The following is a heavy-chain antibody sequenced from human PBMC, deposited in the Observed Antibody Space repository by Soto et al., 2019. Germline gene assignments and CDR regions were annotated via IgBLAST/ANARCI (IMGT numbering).Heavy chain of an antibody. CDR1: GFTFSSYG. Sequence: QVQLVESGGGVVQPGRSLRLSCAASGFTFSSYGMHWVRQAPGKGLEWVAVISYDGSNKYYADSVKGRFTISRDNSTNTLYQQMGSLRAEDTAVYYCVKDGSSGWPYYYGMDVWGKGTTVTVSS. V-gene: IGHV3-30*18. CDR3: VKDGSSGWPYYYGMDV. J-gene: IGHJ6*04. D-gene: IGHD6-19*01. CDR2: ISYDGSNK.